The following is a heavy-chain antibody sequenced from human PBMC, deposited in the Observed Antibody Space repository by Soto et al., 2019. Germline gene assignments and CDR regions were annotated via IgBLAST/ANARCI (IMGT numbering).Heavy chain of an antibody. J-gene: IGHJ4*02. V-gene: IGHV4-34*01. Sequence: SGTLSLTCAVYGGSFSGYYWSWIRQPPGKGLEWIGEINHSGSTNYNPSLKSRVTISVDTSKNQFSLKLSSVTAADTAVYYCARAGGDYGDYGLDFDYWGQGTLVTVSS. CDR1: GGSFSGYY. CDR3: ARAGGDYGDYGLDFDY. D-gene: IGHD4-17*01. CDR2: INHSGST.